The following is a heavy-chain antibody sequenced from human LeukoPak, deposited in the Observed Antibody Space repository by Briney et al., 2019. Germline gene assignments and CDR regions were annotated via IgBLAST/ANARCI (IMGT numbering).Heavy chain of an antibody. CDR2: ISSSGSTI. CDR1: GFTFSDYY. Sequence: GGSLRLSCAASGFTFSDYYMSWIRQAPGKGLEWVSYISSSGSTIYYADSVKGRFTISRDNSKNTLSLQMNSLRAEDTAVYYCAKEMGVVLMVYALDYWGQGNLVTVSS. CDR3: AKEMGVVLMVYALDY. D-gene: IGHD2-8*01. J-gene: IGHJ4*02. V-gene: IGHV3-11*01.